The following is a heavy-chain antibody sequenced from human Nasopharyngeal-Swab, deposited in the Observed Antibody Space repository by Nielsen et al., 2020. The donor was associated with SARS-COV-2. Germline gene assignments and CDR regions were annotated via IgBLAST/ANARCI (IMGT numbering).Heavy chain of an antibody. Sequence: SETLSLTCSVYGWSFSGYYWSWIRQPPGKGLEWIGEINDSGSTNDNPSLKSRVTISVDTSKNHFSLKLSSVTAADTAMYYCARAPDYGDLYYYYGMDVWGQGTTVTVSS. CDR2: INDSGST. V-gene: IGHV4-34*01. J-gene: IGHJ6*02. CDR3: ARAPDYGDLYYYYGMDV. D-gene: IGHD4-17*01. CDR1: GWSFSGYY.